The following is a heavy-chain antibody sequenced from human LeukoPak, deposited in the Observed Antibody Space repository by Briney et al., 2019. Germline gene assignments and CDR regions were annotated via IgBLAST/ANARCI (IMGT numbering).Heavy chain of an antibody. CDR1: GFTVSDNY. Sequence: PGWSLRLSCAASGFTVSDNYMSWVRQAPGKGLEWVSVIYSGGTTYSADSVKGRFTVSRDNSKNTVYLQMNSLRVEDTAVYYCARHDSWAGWFDPWGQGTLVTVSS. CDR2: IYSGGTT. J-gene: IGHJ5*02. D-gene: IGHD3-22*01. CDR3: ARHDSWAGWFDP. V-gene: IGHV3-53*01.